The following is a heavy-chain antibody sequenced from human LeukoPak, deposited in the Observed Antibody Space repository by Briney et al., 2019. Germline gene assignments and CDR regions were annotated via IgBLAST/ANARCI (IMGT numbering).Heavy chain of an antibody. V-gene: IGHV4-59*01. CDR1: GASISSYY. CDR2: IYYSGST. CDR3: ARTNSSGYLDAFDI. J-gene: IGHJ3*02. Sequence: SETLSLTCSVSGASISSYYWSWIRQPPGKGLEWIGYIYYSGSTNYNPSLKSRVTISVDTSKNQFSLKLSSVTAADTAVYYCARTNSSGYLDAFDIWGQGTMVTVSS. D-gene: IGHD3-22*01.